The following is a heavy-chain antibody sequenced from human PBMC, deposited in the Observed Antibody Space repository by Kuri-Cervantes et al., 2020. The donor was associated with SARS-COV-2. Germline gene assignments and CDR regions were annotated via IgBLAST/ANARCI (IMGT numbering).Heavy chain of an antibody. CDR3: ARVGVRSYGVLDY. CDR2: IYDSADT. Sequence: SETLSLTCTVSGGSINNYYWSWIRQPPGKGLEWIGYIYDSADTNYNTSLRSRVTMSVDTSKNQVSLKLTSVTAADTAVYFSARVGVRSYGVLDYWGQGTLVTVSS. V-gene: IGHV4-59*01. J-gene: IGHJ4*02. CDR1: GGSINNYY. D-gene: IGHD5-18*01.